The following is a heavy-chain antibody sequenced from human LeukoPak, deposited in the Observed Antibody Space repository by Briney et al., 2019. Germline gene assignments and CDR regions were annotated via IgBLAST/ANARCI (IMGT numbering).Heavy chain of an antibody. Sequence: ASVKVSCKASGYTFTSYDINWVRQATGQGLEWMGWMNPNSGNTGYAQKFQGRVTMTRNTSISTAYMELSSLRSEDTAVYYCARSDGWRWYYYYYYMDVWGKGPRSPSP. J-gene: IGHJ6*03. V-gene: IGHV1-8*01. CDR1: GYTFTSYD. CDR2: MNPNSGNT. D-gene: IGHD4-23*01. CDR3: ARSDGWRWYYYYYYMDV.